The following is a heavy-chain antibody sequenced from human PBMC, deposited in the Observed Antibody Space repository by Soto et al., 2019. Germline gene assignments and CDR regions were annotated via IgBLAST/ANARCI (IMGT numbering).Heavy chain of an antibody. CDR2: IRSKAYGGTT. J-gene: IGHJ4*02. CDR1: GFTFGDYA. D-gene: IGHD3-3*01. V-gene: IGHV3-49*03. CDR3: TRDYSAIFGVVIIPI. Sequence: GGSLRLSCTASGFTFGDYAMSWFRQAPGKGLEWVGFIRSKAYGGTTEYAASVKGRFTISRDDSKSIAYLQMNSLKTEDTAVYYCTRDYSAIFGVVIIPIWGQGTLVTVSS.